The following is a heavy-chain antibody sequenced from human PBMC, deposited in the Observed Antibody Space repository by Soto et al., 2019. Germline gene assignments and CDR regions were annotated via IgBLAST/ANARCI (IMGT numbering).Heavy chain of an antibody. CDR1: GYTFTSDG. V-gene: IGHV1-18*01. CDR2: ISAYNGNT. Sequence: ASVTGSCKASGYTFTSDGISWVRQAPGQGLEWMGWISAYNGNTNYAQKLQGRVTMTTDTSTSTAYMELRSLRSDDTAVYYCARESDLGYSYGLDYYYYGMDVWGQGTTVTVSS. J-gene: IGHJ6*02. CDR3: ARESDLGYSYGLDYYYYGMDV. D-gene: IGHD5-18*01.